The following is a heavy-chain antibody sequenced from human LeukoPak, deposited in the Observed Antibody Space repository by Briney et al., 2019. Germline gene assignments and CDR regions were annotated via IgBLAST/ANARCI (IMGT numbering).Heavy chain of an antibody. CDR1: GGYIGSYY. J-gene: IGHJ6*03. CDR3: AREGDYGDPSRCFYYMDV. Sequence: SETLSLTCTVSGGYIGSYYWSWIRQPAGKGLEWIGRIFTAESTNYNPSLKSRVTMSVDMSTSQLSLRLSSVTAADTAVYYCAREGDYGDPSRCFYYMDVWGKGTTVTVSS. V-gene: IGHV4-4*07. CDR2: IFTAEST. D-gene: IGHD4-17*01.